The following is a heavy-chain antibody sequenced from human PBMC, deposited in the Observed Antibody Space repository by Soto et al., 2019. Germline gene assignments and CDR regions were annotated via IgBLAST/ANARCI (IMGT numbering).Heavy chain of an antibody. V-gene: IGHV1-18*01. CDR1: GYTFINHG. CDR2: ISAHNGNT. CDR3: AREKLNSKSWFVFYQ. Sequence: QVQLVQSGSEVKKPGASVKVSCKASGYTFINHGISWVRQAPGQGLEWMGWISAHNGNTRYAQKVQDRVTMTRDTSTTTVYLELRSLRSDDTAVYYCAREKLNSKSWFVFYQWGQGTLVTVSS. J-gene: IGHJ4*02. D-gene: IGHD4-4*01.